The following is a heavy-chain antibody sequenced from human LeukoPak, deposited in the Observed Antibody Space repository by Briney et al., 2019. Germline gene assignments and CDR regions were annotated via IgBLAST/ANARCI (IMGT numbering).Heavy chain of an antibody. CDR2: ITGSGGST. CDR3: AKSPRREGYFDY. V-gene: IGHV3-23*01. J-gene: IGHJ4*02. CDR1: GFTFSSYA. Sequence: GGSLRLSCAASGFTFSSYAMSWVRQAPGKGLEWVSVITGSGGSTYYADSVKGRFTISRDNSKNTLYLQMNSLRAEDTAVYYCAKSPRREGYFDYWGQGTLVTVSS.